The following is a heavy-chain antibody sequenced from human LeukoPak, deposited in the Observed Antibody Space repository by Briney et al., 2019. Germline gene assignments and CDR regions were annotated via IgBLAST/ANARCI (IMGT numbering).Heavy chain of an antibody. CDR3: ASTVVPAANDVFDI. CDR1: GGSISSSSYY. V-gene: IGHV4-39*01. J-gene: IGHJ3*02. D-gene: IGHD2-2*01. Sequence: SETLSLTCTVSGGSISSSSYYWGWIRQPPGKGLEWIGSIYYSGSTYYNPSLKSRVTISVDTSKNQFSLKLSSVTAADTAVYYCASTVVPAANDVFDIWGQGTMVTVSS. CDR2: IYYSGST.